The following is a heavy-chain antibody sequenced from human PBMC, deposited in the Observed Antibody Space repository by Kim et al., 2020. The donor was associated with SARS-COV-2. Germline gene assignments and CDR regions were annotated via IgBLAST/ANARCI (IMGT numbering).Heavy chain of an antibody. V-gene: IGHV3-48*02. CDR3: ASHGAAGIVGAPRVMDV. CDR1: GFTFSSYS. D-gene: IGHD1-26*01. J-gene: IGHJ6*02. CDR2: ISSSSSTI. Sequence: GGSLRLSCAASGFTFSSYSMNWVRQAPGKGLEWVSYISSSSSTIYYADSVKGRFTISRDNAKNSLYLQMNSLRDEDTAAYYCASHGAAGIVGAPRVMDVCGQGTTVTVSS.